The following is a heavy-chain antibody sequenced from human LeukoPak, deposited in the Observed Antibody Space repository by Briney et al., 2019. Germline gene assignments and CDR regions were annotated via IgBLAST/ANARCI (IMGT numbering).Heavy chain of an antibody. Sequence: GGSLRLSCTASGFTFSSYWMHWVRQAPGKGLVWVSRINRDGSNTRYADSVKGRFTISRDNGKNTLYLQMNSLRAEDTAVYYCARGGTGDYYYYGMDVWGQGTTVTVS. J-gene: IGHJ6*02. D-gene: IGHD3/OR15-3a*01. CDR1: GFTFSSYW. V-gene: IGHV3-74*01. CDR3: ARGGTGDYYYYGMDV. CDR2: INRDGSNT.